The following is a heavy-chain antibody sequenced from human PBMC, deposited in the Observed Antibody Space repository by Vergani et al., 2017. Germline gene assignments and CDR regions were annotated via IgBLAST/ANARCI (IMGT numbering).Heavy chain of an antibody. V-gene: IGHV1-69*13. CDR2: IIPIFGTA. Sequence: QVQLVQSGAEVKKPGSSVKVSCKASGGTFSSYAISWVRQAPGQWLEWMGRIIPIFGTANYAQKFQGRVTITADESTSTAYMELSSLRSEDTAVYYCARAQYYYDSSGPYYFDYWGQGTLVTVSS. CDR3: ARAQYYYDSSGPYYFDY. J-gene: IGHJ4*02. D-gene: IGHD3-22*01. CDR1: GGTFSSYA.